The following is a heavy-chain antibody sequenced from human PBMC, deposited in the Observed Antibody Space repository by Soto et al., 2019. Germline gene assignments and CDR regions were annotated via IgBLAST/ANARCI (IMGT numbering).Heavy chain of an antibody. CDR1: GYTFTSYD. D-gene: IGHD3-3*01. J-gene: IGHJ6*02. V-gene: IGHV1-8*01. CDR3: ARQPSDSLYYYGMDV. CDR2: MNPNSGNT. Sequence: QVQLVQSGAEVKKPGASVKVSCKASGYTFTSYDINWVRQATGQGLEWMGWMNPNSGNTGYAQKFQGRVTMTRNTSISTAYMELSSLKSAATAVYYCARQPSDSLYYYGMDVWGQGTTVTVSS.